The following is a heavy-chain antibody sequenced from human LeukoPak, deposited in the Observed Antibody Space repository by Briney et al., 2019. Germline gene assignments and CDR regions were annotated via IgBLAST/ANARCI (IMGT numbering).Heavy chain of an antibody. D-gene: IGHD6-19*01. V-gene: IGHV3-21*01. CDR3: ARDYRAVPIDY. Sequence: GGSLRLSCAACGFTFSSYSMNWVRQAPGKGLEWVSSISSSSSYIYYADSVKGRFAISRDNAKNSLYLQMNSLRAEDTAVYYCARDYRAVPIDYWGQGTLVTVSS. CDR1: GFTFSSYS. CDR2: ISSSSSYI. J-gene: IGHJ4*02.